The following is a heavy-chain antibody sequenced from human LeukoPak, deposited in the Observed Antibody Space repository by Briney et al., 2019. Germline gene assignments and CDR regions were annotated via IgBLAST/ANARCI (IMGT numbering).Heavy chain of an antibody. CDR3: ARALYCSSTSCYTEHNWFDP. Sequence: SETLSLTCTVSGGSISSYYWSWLRQPPGKGLEWIGYIYYSGSTNYNPSLKSRVTISVDTSKNQFSLKLSSVTAADTAVYYCARALYCSSTSCYTEHNWFDPWGQGTLVTVSS. CDR1: GGSISSYY. D-gene: IGHD2-2*02. CDR2: IYYSGST. V-gene: IGHV4-59*01. J-gene: IGHJ5*02.